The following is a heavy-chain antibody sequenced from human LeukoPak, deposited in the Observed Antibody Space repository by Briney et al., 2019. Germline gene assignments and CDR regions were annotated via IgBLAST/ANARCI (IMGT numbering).Heavy chain of an antibody. CDR3: ARAGDDYGDPAAFDI. D-gene: IGHD4-17*01. CDR1: GFTFSSYG. V-gene: IGHV3-30*03. CDR2: ISYDGSNK. J-gene: IGHJ3*02. Sequence: PGGSLRLSCAASGFTFSSYGMHWVRQAPGKGLEWVAVISYDGSNKYYADSVKGRFTISRDNAKNSLYLQMNSLRAEDTAVYYCARAGDDYGDPAAFDIWGQGTMVTVSS.